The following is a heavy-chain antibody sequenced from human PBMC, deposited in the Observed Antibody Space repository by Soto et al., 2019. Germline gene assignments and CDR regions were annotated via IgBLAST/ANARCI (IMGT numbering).Heavy chain of an antibody. CDR3: ARGTGVHAWHLQQ. J-gene: IGHJ1*01. D-gene: IGHD2-8*01. CDR1: GAPINSIY. Sequence: PSETLSLTCTFSGAPINSIYWTWLRQPPGKGLEWFGYLYYGESTIYNPSFRSRLTMSADTSKNQISLRLNSVTAADTAVYYCARGTGVHAWHLQQWGQGTLVTVSS. V-gene: IGHV4-59*08. CDR2: LYYGEST.